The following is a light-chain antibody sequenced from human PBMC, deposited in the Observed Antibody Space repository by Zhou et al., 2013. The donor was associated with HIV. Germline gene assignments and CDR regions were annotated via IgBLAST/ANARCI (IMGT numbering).Light chain of an antibody. V-gene: IGLV2-8*01. J-gene: IGLJ1*01. Sequence: QSALTQPPSASGTPGQSVTISCTGTSSDVGGYNYVAWYQQHPGKVPKIMLYEVNKRPSGVPDRFSGSKSGNTASLTVSGLQAEDEADYYCSSYAGSNNLYVFGTGTKVTVL. CDR2: EVN. CDR3: SSYAGSNNLYV. CDR1: SSDVGGYNY.